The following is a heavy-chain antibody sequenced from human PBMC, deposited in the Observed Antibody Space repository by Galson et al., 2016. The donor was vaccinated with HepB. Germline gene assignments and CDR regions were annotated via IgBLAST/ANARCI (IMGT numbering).Heavy chain of an antibody. V-gene: IGHV4-39*07. J-gene: IGHJ4*02. D-gene: IGHD3-22*01. CDR1: GGSISSRSHY. CDR3: ARSGDYCLDY. CDR2: LYYSGST. Sequence: ETLSLTCIVSGGSISSRSHYWGWIRQAPGKGLEWIGSLYYSGSTNYNPSLKSRVTISVDKNKNQFSLRLSFVTAADTAVYFCARSGDYCLDYWGQGTLVTVSS.